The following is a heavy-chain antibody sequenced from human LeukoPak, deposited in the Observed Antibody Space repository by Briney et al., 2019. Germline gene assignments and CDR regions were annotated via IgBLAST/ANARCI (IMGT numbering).Heavy chain of an antibody. D-gene: IGHD5-18*01. J-gene: IGHJ5*01. CDR2: IYYTGST. CDR3: ARAILPQGYNYGYWFDS. CDR1: GGSISSSSYY. V-gene: IGHV4-39*01. Sequence: SETLSLTCTVSGGSISSSSYYWGWIRQPPGKGLECIGIIYYTGSTYYNPSLKSRGTISSDTSKNQFSLKLSSVTAADTAVYYCARAILPQGYNYGYWFDSWGQGTLVTVSS.